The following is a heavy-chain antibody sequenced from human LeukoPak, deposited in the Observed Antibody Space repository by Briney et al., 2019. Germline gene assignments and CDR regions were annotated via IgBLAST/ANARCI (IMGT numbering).Heavy chain of an antibody. D-gene: IGHD4-11*01. CDR3: ARKDDYRYYFDY. Sequence: GGSLRLSCAASGFTFSTYAMHWVRQAPGKGLEWVAIISFDGRNEYYADSMRGRFTISRDNSKNTLYLQMNSLRPEDTAVYYCARKDDYRYYFDYWGQGTLVTVSS. CDR1: GFTFSTYA. V-gene: IGHV3-30-3*01. J-gene: IGHJ4*02. CDR2: ISFDGRNE.